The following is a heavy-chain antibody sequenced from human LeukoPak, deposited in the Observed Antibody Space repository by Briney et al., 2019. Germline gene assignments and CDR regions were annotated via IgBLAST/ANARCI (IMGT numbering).Heavy chain of an antibody. CDR2: ISGSGGST. CDR3: AKERRSYYDILTGYSPFDY. D-gene: IGHD3-9*01. J-gene: IGHJ4*02. V-gene: IGHV3-23*01. CDR1: GLTFSSYA. Sequence: PPGGSLRLSCAASGLTFSSYAMSWVRQAPGKGLEWVSAISGSGGSTYYADSVKGRFTISKDNSKNTLYLQMNSLRAEDTAVYYCAKERRSYYDILTGYSPFDYWGQGTLVTVSS.